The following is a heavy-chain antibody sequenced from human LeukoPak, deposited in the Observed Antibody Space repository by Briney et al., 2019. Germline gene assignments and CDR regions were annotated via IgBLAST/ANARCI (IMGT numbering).Heavy chain of an antibody. V-gene: IGHV1-2*02. CDR1: GYTFTGYY. CDR2: INPNSGGT. D-gene: IGHD5/OR15-5a*01. J-gene: IGHJ4*02. CDR3: ARVYARRYYFDY. Sequence: GASVKVSCKASGYTFTGYYMHWVRQAPGQGLEWMGWINPNSGGTNYAQKFQGRVTMTRDTSISTAYMELSRLRSDDTAAYYCARVYARRYYFDYWGQGTLVTVSS.